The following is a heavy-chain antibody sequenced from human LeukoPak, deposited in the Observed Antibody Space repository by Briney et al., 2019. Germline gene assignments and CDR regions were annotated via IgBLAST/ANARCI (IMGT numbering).Heavy chain of an antibody. CDR3: ARDGRYCSSTSCYAGNWFDP. D-gene: IGHD2-2*01. Sequence: ASVTVSFTGSGYTFTCYYMHWVRQAHGQGMEWMGLINPNSGGTNYAQKFQGRVTMTRDTSISTAYMELSRLRSEDTAVYYCARDGRYCSSTSCYAGNWFDPWGQGTLVTVSS. V-gene: IGHV1-2*02. CDR2: INPNSGGT. CDR1: GYTFTCYY. J-gene: IGHJ5*02.